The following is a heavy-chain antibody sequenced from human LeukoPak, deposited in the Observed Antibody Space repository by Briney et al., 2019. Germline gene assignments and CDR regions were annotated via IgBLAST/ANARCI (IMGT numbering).Heavy chain of an antibody. CDR3: AGGGISSSWYSHYYYYYMDV. Sequence: ASVKVSCKASGYTFTGYCMHWVRQAPGQGLEWMGWINPNSGGTNYAQKFQGRVTMTRDTSISTAYMELSRPRSDDTAVYYCAGGGISSSWYSHYYYYYMDVWGKGTTVTISS. CDR1: GYTFTGYC. D-gene: IGHD6-13*01. V-gene: IGHV1-2*02. J-gene: IGHJ6*03. CDR2: INPNSGGT.